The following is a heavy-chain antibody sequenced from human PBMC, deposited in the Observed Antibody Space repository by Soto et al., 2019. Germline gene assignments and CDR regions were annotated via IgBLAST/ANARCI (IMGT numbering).Heavy chain of an antibody. CDR2: ISYDGNNK. CDR1: GFTFSTNA. V-gene: IGHV3-30-3*01. J-gene: IGHJ4*02. Sequence: QVQLVESGGGVVQPGRSLRLSCAASGFTFSTNAMHWVRQAPGKGLEWVAVISYDGNNKYYADSVKGRFTISRDNSKDTLYLQRNSVRAEDTAVYYCATRRGPQWELVRLKGDYCGQGTLVTVSS. CDR3: ATRRGPQWELVRLKGDY. D-gene: IGHD1-26*01.